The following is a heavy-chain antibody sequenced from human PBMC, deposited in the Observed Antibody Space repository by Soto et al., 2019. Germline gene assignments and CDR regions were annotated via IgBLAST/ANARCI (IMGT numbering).Heavy chain of an antibody. J-gene: IGHJ6*03. D-gene: IGHD3-3*01. CDR3: ARDRDPSTHYDFWSGWVYYYMDV. CDR1: GFTFSSYA. Sequence: GGSLRLSCAASGFTFSSYAMHWVRQAPGKGLEYVSAISSNGGSTYYANSVKGRFTISRDNSKNTLYLQMGSLRAEDMAVYYCARDRDPSTHYDFWSGWVYYYMDVWGKGTTVTVSS. CDR2: ISSNGGST. V-gene: IGHV3-64*01.